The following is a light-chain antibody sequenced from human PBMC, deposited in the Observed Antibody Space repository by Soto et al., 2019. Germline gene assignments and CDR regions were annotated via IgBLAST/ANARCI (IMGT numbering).Light chain of an antibody. CDR3: QKYDGTGT. Sequence: EIVLTQSPDTLSLSPGERATLSCRASQFFGSDYLAWYQQKPGQPPRLLIYGASRRATGIPDRFSGRGSGTDFTLTISSLEPEDFAMYYCQKYDGTGTFGQGTKVDIK. V-gene: IGKV3-20*01. CDR1: QFFGSDY. J-gene: IGKJ1*01. CDR2: GAS.